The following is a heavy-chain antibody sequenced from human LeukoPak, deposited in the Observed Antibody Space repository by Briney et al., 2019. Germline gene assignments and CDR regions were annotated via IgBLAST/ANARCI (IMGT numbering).Heavy chain of an antibody. J-gene: IGHJ4*02. CDR3: ARGIWSRTVSSYYLDY. CDR1: GYTFTNYA. D-gene: IGHD3-3*01. CDR2: INAGNGNT. V-gene: IGHV1-3*01. Sequence: ASVKVSCKASGYTFTNYAMQWVRQAPGQRLEWMGWINAGNGNTRYSQRFQGRVTITRDTSASTVYMEVTSLRSEDTAVYYCARGIWSRTVSSYYLDYWGQGTLVTVSS.